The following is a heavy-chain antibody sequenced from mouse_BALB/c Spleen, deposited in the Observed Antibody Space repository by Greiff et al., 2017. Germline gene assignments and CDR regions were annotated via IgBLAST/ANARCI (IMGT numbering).Heavy chain of an antibody. CDR1: GYNFTSYW. CDR3: ARGGLYDGYYLAY. Sequence: QVQLQQSGAELVKPGTSVKLSCKASGYNFTSYWINWVKLRPGQGLEWIGDIYPGSGSTNYNEKFKSKATLTVDTSSSTAYMQLSSLASEDSALYYCARGGLYDGYYLAYWGQGTLVTVSA. J-gene: IGHJ3*01. D-gene: IGHD2-3*01. CDR2: IYPGSGST. V-gene: IGHV1-55*01.